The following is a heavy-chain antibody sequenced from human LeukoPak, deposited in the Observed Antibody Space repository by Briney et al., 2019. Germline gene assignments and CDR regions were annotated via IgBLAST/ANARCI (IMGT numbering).Heavy chain of an antibody. Sequence: GGSLRLSCAASGFTFSSYAMSWVRQAPGKGLEWVSAISGSGGSTYYADSVKGRFTISRDNFKNTLYLQMNSLRAEDTAVYYCAKDGGYYKNFDYWGQGTLVTVSS. J-gene: IGHJ4*02. V-gene: IGHV3-23*01. CDR3: AKDGGYYKNFDY. CDR1: GFTFSSYA. CDR2: ISGSGGST. D-gene: IGHD3-22*01.